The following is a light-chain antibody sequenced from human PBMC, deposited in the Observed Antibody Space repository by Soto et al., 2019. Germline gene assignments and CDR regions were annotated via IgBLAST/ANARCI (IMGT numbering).Light chain of an antibody. Sequence: QSVLTQPPSASGTPGQRVTISCSGGSSNIGSNCVYWYQQLPGAAPNLLIYWNDQRPSGVPDRFSGSKSGTSASLAISGLRSEDEADYYCAAWDDSLSAVFGGGTKLTVL. CDR1: SSNIGSNC. CDR2: WND. V-gene: IGLV1-47*01. CDR3: AAWDDSLSAV. J-gene: IGLJ2*01.